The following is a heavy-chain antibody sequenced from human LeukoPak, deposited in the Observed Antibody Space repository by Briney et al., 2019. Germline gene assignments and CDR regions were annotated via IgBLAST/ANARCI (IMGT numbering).Heavy chain of an antibody. CDR3: AKGLDVDKPDY. V-gene: IGHV3-23*01. CDR1: GFNFRIYA. J-gene: IGHJ4*02. D-gene: IGHD3-3*01. Sequence: GGSLRLSCVASGFNFRIYAMGWVRQAPGKGLEWVSGISRDGDATYDSDVAKGRFTISRDNFRNTLYLQMSSLRAEDTAVYYCAKGLDVDKPDYWGQGTLVTVSS. CDR2: ISRDGDAT.